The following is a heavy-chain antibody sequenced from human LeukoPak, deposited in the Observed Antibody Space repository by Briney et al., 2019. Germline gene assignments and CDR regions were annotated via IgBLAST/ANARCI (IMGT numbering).Heavy chain of an antibody. D-gene: IGHD4-17*01. CDR2: IIPIFGTA. V-gene: IGHV1-69*13. CDR1: GGTFSSYA. J-gene: IGHJ4*02. CDR3: ARDPWPNYGDYVRGDY. Sequence: SVKVSCKASGGTFSSYAISWVRQAPGQGLEWMGGIIPIFGTANYAQKFQGRVTITADESTSTAYMELSSLRSEDTAVYYCARDPWPNYGDYVRGDYWGQGTLVTVSS.